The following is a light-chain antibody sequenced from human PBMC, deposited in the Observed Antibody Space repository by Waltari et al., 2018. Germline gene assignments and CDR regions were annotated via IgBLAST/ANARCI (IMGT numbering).Light chain of an antibody. J-gene: IGLJ3*02. Sequence: QSVLTQPPSVSGAPGQRVTISCTGSSSNIGAGYDVHWYQQLPGTAPKLLIYGNSNRPSGVPDRCSGSKSGTSASLTITGLQAEDEADYYCQSFDSSLSASGVFGGGTKLTVL. CDR2: GNS. V-gene: IGLV1-40*01. CDR3: QSFDSSLSASGV. CDR1: SSNIGAGYD.